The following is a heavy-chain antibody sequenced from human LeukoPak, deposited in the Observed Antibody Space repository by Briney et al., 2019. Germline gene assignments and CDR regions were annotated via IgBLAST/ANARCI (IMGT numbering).Heavy chain of an antibody. J-gene: IGHJ4*02. CDR2: IYTGGNT. Sequence: GGSLRLSRAASGFTVDSNYLSWVRQAPGKGLEWVSTIYTGGNTYYAASVEGRFTISRDFSKNTVFLHMNSLKAEDTAMYYCARGDDSGYYDYFDCWGQGALVTVSS. CDR3: ARGDDSGYYDYFDC. D-gene: IGHD3-22*01. CDR1: GFTVDSNY. V-gene: IGHV3-53*01.